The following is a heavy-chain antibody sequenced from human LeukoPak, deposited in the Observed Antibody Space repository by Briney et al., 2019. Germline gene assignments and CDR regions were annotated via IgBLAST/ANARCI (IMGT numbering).Heavy chain of an antibody. J-gene: IGHJ4*02. CDR1: GGSISSSSYS. Sequence: PSETLSLTCTVSGGSISSSSYSWGWIRQPPGKGLEWIGSIYYSGSTYYNPSLKSRVTISVDTSKNQFSLKLSSVTAADTAVYYCARALYTNYYDSSGFYFDYWGQGTLVTVSS. CDR3: ARALYTNYYDSSGFYFDY. V-gene: IGHV4-39*07. D-gene: IGHD3-22*01. CDR2: IYYSGST.